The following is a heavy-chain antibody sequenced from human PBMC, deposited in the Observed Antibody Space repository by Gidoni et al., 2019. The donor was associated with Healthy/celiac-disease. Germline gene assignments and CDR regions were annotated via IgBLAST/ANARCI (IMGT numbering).Heavy chain of an antibody. D-gene: IGHD3-22*01. Sequence: QVQLVQSGAEVKKPGSSVKVSCKASGGTFSSYAISWVRQAPGQGLEWMGGIIPIFGTANYAQKFQGRVTITADESTSTAYMELSSLRSEDTAVYYCAREGAYYDSSGYYPNYWYFDLWGRGTLVTVSS. CDR2: IIPIFGTA. CDR3: AREGAYYDSSGYYPNYWYFDL. J-gene: IGHJ2*01. CDR1: GGTFSSYA. V-gene: IGHV1-69*01.